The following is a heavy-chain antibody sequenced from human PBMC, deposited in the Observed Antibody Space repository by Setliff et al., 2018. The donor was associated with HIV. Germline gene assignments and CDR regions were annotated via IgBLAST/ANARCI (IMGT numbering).Heavy chain of an antibody. D-gene: IGHD3-3*01. CDR3: TTGSNSFWSGYSKH. Sequence: SLRLSCVASGLPFSYAWLSWVRQAPGKGLEWVGRIEKKTNGGTRDYAAPVKGRFTISRDDSKNTLYLQMNSLKSEDTAIYYCTTGSNSFWSGYSKHWGQGALVTVSS. CDR1: GLPFSYAW. CDR2: IEKKTNGGTR. V-gene: IGHV3-15*04. J-gene: IGHJ4*02.